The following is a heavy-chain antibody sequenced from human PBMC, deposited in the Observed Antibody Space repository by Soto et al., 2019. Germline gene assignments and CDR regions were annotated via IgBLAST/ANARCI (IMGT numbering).Heavy chain of an antibody. V-gene: IGHV3-23*01. Sequence: GGSLRLSCAASGFTFSSYAMSWVRQAPGKGLEWVSAISGSGGSTYYADSVKGRFTISRDNSKNTLYLQMNSLRAEDTAVYYCAKSPVVWGEQQLGLLVYWGQGTLVTVSS. CDR1: GFTFSSYA. CDR2: ISGSGGST. J-gene: IGHJ4*02. D-gene: IGHD6-13*01. CDR3: AKSPVVWGEQQLGLLVY.